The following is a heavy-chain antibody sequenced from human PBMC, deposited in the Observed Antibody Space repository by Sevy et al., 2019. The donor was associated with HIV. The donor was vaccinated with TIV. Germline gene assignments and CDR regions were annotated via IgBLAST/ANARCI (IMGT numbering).Heavy chain of an antibody. CDR2: TNPXTGHT. Sequence: ASVKVSCRVSGYTXTDFDINWVRQATGQGLEWTGLTNPXTGHTRHAQKFQGRVTMTRDSSINTAYLELSSLTSEDTAVYYCARLVSCGGXXXXXDXXGQGTLVTVSS. CDR1: GYTXTDFD. V-gene: IGHV1-8*02. J-gene: IGHJ4*02. D-gene: IGHD2-21*01. CDR3: ARLVSCGGXXXXXDX.